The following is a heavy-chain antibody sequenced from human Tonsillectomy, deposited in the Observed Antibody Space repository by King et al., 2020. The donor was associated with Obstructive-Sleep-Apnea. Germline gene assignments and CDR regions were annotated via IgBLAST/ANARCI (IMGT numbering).Heavy chain of an antibody. CDR2: IYYSGST. Sequence: QLQESGPGLVKPSETLSLTCTVSGGSITSSSYYWGWIRQPPGKGLEWIGSIYYSGSTYYNPSLKSRVTISADTSKHQFSLKLSSVTAADTAVYYCARIGSRVVVITSYYYGMDVWGQGTTVTVSS. J-gene: IGHJ6*02. D-gene: IGHD3-22*01. CDR1: GGSITSSSYY. CDR3: ARIGSRVVVITSYYYGMDV. V-gene: IGHV4-39*07.